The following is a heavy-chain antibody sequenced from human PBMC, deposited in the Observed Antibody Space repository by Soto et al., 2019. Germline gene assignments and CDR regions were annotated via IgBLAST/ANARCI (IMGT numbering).Heavy chain of an antibody. D-gene: IGHD6-13*01. Sequence: QVQLQESGPGLVKPSQTLSLTCTVSGGSISSGGHYWSWIRQHPGKGLEWIGYIYYSGSTYYNPSLQGRVTISVDTSKNQFSLQLSSVTAADTAVYYCATLHYNSSWYGSDYWGQGTLVTVSS. J-gene: IGHJ4*02. V-gene: IGHV4-31*03. CDR1: GGSISSGGHY. CDR3: ATLHYNSSWYGSDY. CDR2: IYYSGST.